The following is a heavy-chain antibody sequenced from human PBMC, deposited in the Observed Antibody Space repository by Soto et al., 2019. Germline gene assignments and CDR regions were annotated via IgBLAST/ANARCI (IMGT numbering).Heavy chain of an antibody. J-gene: IGHJ6*02. CDR2: INHSGST. CDR3: GRNGSYYDFWSGYYFGGGMDV. Sequence: SETLSLTCAVYGGSFSGYYWSWIRQPPGKGLEWIGEINHSGSTNYNPSLKSRVTISVDTSKNQFSLKLSSVTAADRAVYYCGRNGSYYDFWSGYYFGGGMDVWGQGTTVTVSS. CDR1: GGSFSGYY. D-gene: IGHD3-3*01. V-gene: IGHV4-34*01.